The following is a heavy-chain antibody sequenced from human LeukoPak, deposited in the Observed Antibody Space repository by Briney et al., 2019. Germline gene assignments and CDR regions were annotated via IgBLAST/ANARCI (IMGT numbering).Heavy chain of an antibody. CDR1: EFTFSSYW. CDR2: ISYDGSNK. CDR3: VPGGVAAAGTGVFDY. J-gene: IGHJ4*02. D-gene: IGHD6-13*01. V-gene: IGHV3-30*03. Sequence: QPGGSLRLSCAAPEFTFSSYWMSWVRQAPGKGLEWVAVISYDGSNKYYADSVKGRFTISRDNSKNTLYLQMNSLRAEDTAVYYCVPGGVAAAGTGVFDYWGQGTLVTVSS.